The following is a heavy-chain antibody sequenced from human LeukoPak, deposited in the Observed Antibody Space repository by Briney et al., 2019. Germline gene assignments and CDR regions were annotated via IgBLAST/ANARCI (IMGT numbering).Heavy chain of an antibody. CDR3: GKTPGYCSSTSCKNYWYFDL. Sequence: GGSLRLSCAASGFTFSSYGMHWVRQAPGKGLEWVAFIRYDGSNKYYADSVKGRFTISRDNSKNTLYLQMNSLRAEDTAVYYCGKTPGYCSSTSCKNYWYFDLWGRGTLVTVSS. CDR1: GFTFSSYG. D-gene: IGHD2-2*01. CDR2: IRYDGSNK. J-gene: IGHJ2*01. V-gene: IGHV3-30*02.